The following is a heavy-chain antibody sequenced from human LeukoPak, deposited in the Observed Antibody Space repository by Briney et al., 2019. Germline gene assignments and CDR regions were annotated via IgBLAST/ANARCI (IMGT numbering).Heavy chain of an antibody. D-gene: IGHD5-18*01. J-gene: IGHJ3*02. Sequence: GGSLRLSCEASEFIVSSNYMNWVRQAPGKGLEWVSVIYSGGGIYYADSVKCRFTISRDISKNMLYLQMNSLRADDTAVYYCARGHNTATSGTRAFDIWGQGTMVTVSS. CDR1: EFIVSSNY. CDR2: IYSGGGI. V-gene: IGHV3-53*01. CDR3: ARGHNTATSGTRAFDI.